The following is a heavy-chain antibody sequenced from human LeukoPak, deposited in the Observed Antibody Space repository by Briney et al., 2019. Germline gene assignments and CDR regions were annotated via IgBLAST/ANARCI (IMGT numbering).Heavy chain of an antibody. D-gene: IGHD2-2*02. CDR1: GGSISSYY. J-gene: IGHJ4*02. Sequence: SETLSLTCTVSGGSISSYYWSWIRQPPGKGLEWIGYIYYSGSTNYNPSLKSRVTISVDTSKNQFSLKLSSVTAADTAVYCCARLEDCSSTSCYRSGRSYYFDYWGQGTLVTVSS. CDR3: ARLEDCSSTSCYRSGRSYYFDY. V-gene: IGHV4-59*08. CDR2: IYYSGST.